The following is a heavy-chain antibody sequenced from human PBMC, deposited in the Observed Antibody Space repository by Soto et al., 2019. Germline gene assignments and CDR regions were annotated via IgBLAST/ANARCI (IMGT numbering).Heavy chain of an antibody. D-gene: IGHD2-2*01. V-gene: IGHV1-18*01. CDR1: GYTFSNYG. Sequence: QVQLVQSGGEVKRPGASVKVSCKTSGYTFSNYGITWVRQAPGQPLESVGWIRLYSDGTNYAQKFQGRVSMTTDTSTTTAYMELRSLRSDDTAVYYCARVVPGAEAWFGPWGQGTLVTVSS. J-gene: IGHJ5*02. CDR2: IRLYSDGT. CDR3: ARVVPGAEAWFGP.